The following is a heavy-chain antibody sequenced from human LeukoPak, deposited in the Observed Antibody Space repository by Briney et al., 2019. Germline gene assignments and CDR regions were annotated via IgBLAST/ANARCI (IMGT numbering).Heavy chain of an antibody. J-gene: IGHJ4*02. Sequence: SETLSLTCTVSGYSISSGYYWGWIRQPPGKGLGWIGSIYHSGSTYYNPSLKSRVTISVDTSKNQFSLKLSSVTAADTAVYYCARAGNYYDSSGSTYFDYWGQGTLVTVSS. CDR2: IYHSGST. D-gene: IGHD3-22*01. CDR1: GYSISSGYY. CDR3: ARAGNYYDSSGSTYFDY. V-gene: IGHV4-38-2*02.